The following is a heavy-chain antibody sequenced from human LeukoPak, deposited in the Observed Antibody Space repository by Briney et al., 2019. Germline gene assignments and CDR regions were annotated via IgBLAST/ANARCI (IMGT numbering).Heavy chain of an antibody. CDR1: GGSISSYY. CDR2: NYYSGST. CDR3: ARHSPGGARKAFDI. V-gene: IGHV4-59*08. Sequence: SETLSLTCNVSGGSISSYYWSWIRQAPGKGLEWMGYNYYSGSTNYNPSLKSRVTISVDTSKNQVSLKLSSVTAADTAVYYCARHSPGGARKAFDIWGQGTMVTVSS. J-gene: IGHJ3*02. D-gene: IGHD3-16*01.